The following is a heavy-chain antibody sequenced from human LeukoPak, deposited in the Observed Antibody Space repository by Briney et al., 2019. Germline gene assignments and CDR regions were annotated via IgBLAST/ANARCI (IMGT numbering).Heavy chain of an antibody. CDR2: IKQDGSEK. D-gene: IGHD6-13*01. J-gene: IGHJ6*03. CDR3: ARDPSSSSWSYYYYYMDV. V-gene: IGHV3-7*01. Sequence: GGSLRLSCAASGFTFSSYWMSWVRQAPGKGLEWVANIKQDGSEKYYVDSVKGRFTISRDNAKNSLYLQMNSLRAEDTAVYYCARDPSSSSWSYYYYYMDVWGKGTTVTVSS. CDR1: GFTFSSYW.